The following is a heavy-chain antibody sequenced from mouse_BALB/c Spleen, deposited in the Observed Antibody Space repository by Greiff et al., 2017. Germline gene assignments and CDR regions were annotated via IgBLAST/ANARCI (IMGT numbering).Heavy chain of an antibody. CDR2: INPYNDGT. CDR1: GYTFTSYV. Sequence: EVQRVESGPELVKPGASVKMSCKASGYTFTSYVMHWVKQKPGQGLEWIGYINPYNDGTKYNEKFKGKATLTSDKSSSTAYMELSSLTSEDSAVYYCARSRGGRGFAYWGQGTLVTVSA. D-gene: IGHD3-3*01. V-gene: IGHV1-14*01. J-gene: IGHJ3*01. CDR3: ARSRGGRGFAY.